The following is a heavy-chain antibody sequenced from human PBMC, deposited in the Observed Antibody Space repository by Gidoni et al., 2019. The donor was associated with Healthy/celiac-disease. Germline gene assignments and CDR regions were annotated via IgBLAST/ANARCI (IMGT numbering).Heavy chain of an antibody. J-gene: IGHJ3*02. V-gene: IGHV3-23*01. Sequence: EVQLLESGGGLVQPGGSLRLSCAASGFTFSSYAMSWVRQAPGKGLEWVSAISGSGGSTYYADSVKGRFTISRDNSKNTLYLQMNSLRAEDTAVYYCAKDSKLSIAARPPDAFDIWGQGTMVTVSS. CDR2: ISGSGGST. D-gene: IGHD6-6*01. CDR1: GFTFSSYA. CDR3: AKDSKLSIAARPPDAFDI.